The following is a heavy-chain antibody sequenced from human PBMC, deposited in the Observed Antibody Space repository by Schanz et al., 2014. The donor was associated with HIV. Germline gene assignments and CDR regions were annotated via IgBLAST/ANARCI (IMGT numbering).Heavy chain of an antibody. CDR1: GFNFNNYA. J-gene: IGHJ4*02. CDR3: ASLYAGSF. V-gene: IGHV3-23*01. Sequence: EVQLLESGGGLEQPGGSLRLSCAASGFNFNNYAMTWVRQAPGKGLEWVSSIGSGGGYKYYAGSVKGRFTISRDNSKNTLFLQMTSLRAEDTALYYCASLYAGSFWGQGTLVTVSS. CDR2: IGSGGGYK. D-gene: IGHD1-26*01.